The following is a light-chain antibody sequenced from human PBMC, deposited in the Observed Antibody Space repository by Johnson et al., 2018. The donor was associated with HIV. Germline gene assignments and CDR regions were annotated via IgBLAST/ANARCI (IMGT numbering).Light chain of an antibody. CDR2: ENN. Sequence: QSVLTQPPSVSAAPGQKVTISCSGSSSNIGNNYVSWYQQLPGTAHKLLIYENNKRPSGIPDRFSGSKSGTSATLGIPGLQPGDEADYYCGAWDASLSAYVFGTGTKVTVL. J-gene: IGLJ1*01. CDR3: GAWDASLSAYV. V-gene: IGLV1-51*02. CDR1: SSNIGNNY.